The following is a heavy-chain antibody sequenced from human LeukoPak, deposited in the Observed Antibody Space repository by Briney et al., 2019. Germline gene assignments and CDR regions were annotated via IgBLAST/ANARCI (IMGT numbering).Heavy chain of an antibody. J-gene: IGHJ6*02. V-gene: IGHV4-59*01. CDR2: IYYSGST. CDR1: GGSISSYY. CDR3: ARSERFGLYGGYYYYYGMDV. Sequence: SETLSLTCTVSGGSISSYYWSWIRQPPGKGLEWIGYIYYSGSTNYNPSLKSRVTISVDTSKNQFSLKLSSVTAADTAVYYCARSERFGLYGGYYYYYGMDVWGQGTTVTVSS. D-gene: IGHD4/OR15-4a*01.